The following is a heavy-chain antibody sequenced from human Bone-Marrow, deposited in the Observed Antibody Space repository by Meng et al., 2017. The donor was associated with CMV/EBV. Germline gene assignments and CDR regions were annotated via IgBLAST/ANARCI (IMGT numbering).Heavy chain of an antibody. Sequence: GESLKISCAASGFSVSSNYMSWVRQAPGKGLEWVSIIYSGGGTDYADSVKGRFTISRDNSRNTLYLQMNSLTTEDTAVYYCAKAGPNSFDYWGQGTLVTVSS. D-gene: IGHD3-10*01. CDR2: IYSGGGT. CDR1: GFSVSSNY. V-gene: IGHV3-66*02. J-gene: IGHJ4*02. CDR3: AKAGPNSFDY.